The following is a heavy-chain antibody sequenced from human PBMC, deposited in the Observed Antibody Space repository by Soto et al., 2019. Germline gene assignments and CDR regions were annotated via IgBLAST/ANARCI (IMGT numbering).Heavy chain of an antibody. Sequence: EVHLLESGGDLVQPGGSLRLSCAASGFTFSAYAMSWVRQAPGRGLEWVSAIRGRGGGITTFYADSVKGRFTISRDNSKNSLYLQMSNLRAEDTAVYYCAGPYRGLDQWGQGTLVTVSS. D-gene: IGHD3-10*01. CDR1: GFTFSAYA. V-gene: IGHV3-23*01. CDR2: IRGRGGGITT. CDR3: AGPYRGLDQ. J-gene: IGHJ4*02.